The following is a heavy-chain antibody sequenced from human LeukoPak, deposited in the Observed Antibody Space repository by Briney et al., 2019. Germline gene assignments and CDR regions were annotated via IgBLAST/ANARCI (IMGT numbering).Heavy chain of an antibody. CDR3: ARDQPPYSSSWQDY. CDR1: GFTFSSYS. Sequence: GGSLRLSCAASGFTFSSYSMNWVRQAPGKGLEWVSSISSSSSYIYYADSVKGRFTISRDNAKNSLYLQMNSLRAEDTAVYYCARDQPPYSSSWQDYWGQGTLVTVSS. D-gene: IGHD6-13*01. V-gene: IGHV3-21*01. CDR2: ISSSSSYI. J-gene: IGHJ4*02.